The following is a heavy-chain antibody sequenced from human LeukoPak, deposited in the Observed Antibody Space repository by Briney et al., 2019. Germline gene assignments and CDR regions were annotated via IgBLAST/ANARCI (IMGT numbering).Heavy chain of an antibody. J-gene: IGHJ4*02. D-gene: IGHD4-17*01. CDR3: ARGLRSRFDY. Sequence: SETLSLTCTVSGGSISSSSYYWGWIRQPPGKGLEWIGSIYYSGSTYYNPSLKTRVTMSVDTSKNQFSLKLSSVTAADTAVYYCARGLRSRFDYWGQGTLVTVSS. CDR1: GGSISSSSYY. CDR2: IYYSGST. V-gene: IGHV4-39*07.